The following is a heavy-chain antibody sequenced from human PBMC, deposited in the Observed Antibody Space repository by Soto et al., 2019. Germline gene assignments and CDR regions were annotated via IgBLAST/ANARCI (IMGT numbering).Heavy chain of an antibody. D-gene: IGHD4-17*01. V-gene: IGHV3-11*01. CDR2: ISSSGSTI. CDR1: GFTFSDYY. Sequence: QVQLVESGGGLVKPGGSLRLSCAASGFTFSDYYMSWIRQAPGKGLEWVSYISSSGSTIYYADSVKGRFTISRDNAKKSLYLKMNSLTAEYTAVYYCASNGEPFAYWDFDLWGRGTLVTVSS. CDR3: ASNGEPFAYWDFDL. J-gene: IGHJ2*01.